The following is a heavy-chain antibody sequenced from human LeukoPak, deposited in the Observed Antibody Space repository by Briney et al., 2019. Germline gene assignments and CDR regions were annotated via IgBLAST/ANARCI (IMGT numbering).Heavy chain of an antibody. CDR2: MNPNSGNT. CDR3: ARGIGGYNYGNFDY. J-gene: IGHJ4*02. D-gene: IGHD5-18*01. CDR1: GYTFTSYD. V-gene: IGHV1-8*01. Sequence: VASVKVSCKASGYTFTSYDINWVRQATGQGLEWMGWMNPNSGNTGYAQKFQGRVTMTRDTSISTAYMELSSLRSEDTAVYYCARGIGGYNYGNFDYWGQGTLVTVSS.